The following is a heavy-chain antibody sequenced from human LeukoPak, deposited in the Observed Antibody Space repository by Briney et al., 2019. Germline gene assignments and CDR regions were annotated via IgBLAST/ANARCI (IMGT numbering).Heavy chain of an antibody. Sequence: ASVKVSCKASGGTFSSYDINWVRQATGQGLEWMGWMNPNSGNTGYAQKFQGRVTITRNTSISTAYMELSSLRSEDTAVYYCARGPYDFWSGHYYYMDVWGKGTTVTVSS. CDR3: ARGPYDFWSGHYYYMDV. J-gene: IGHJ6*03. CDR1: GGTFSSYD. D-gene: IGHD3-3*01. CDR2: MNPNSGNT. V-gene: IGHV1-8*03.